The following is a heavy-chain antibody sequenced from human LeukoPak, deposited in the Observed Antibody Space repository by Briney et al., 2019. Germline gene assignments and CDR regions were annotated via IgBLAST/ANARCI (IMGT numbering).Heavy chain of an antibody. D-gene: IGHD6-19*01. CDR2: IYHSGST. V-gene: IGHV4-4*02. Sequence: PSGTLSLTCAVSGGSISSSNWWSWVRPPPGKGLEGIGEIYHSGSTNYNPSLKSRVTISVDKSKNQFSLKLSSVTAADTAVYYCAREGEAAVAGLDYWGQGTLVTVSS. CDR3: AREGEAAVAGLDY. J-gene: IGHJ4*02. CDR1: GGSISSSNW.